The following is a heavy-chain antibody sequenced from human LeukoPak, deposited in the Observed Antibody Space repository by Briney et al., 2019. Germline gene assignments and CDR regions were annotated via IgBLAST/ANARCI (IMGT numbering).Heavy chain of an antibody. D-gene: IGHD3-16*01. J-gene: IGHJ4*02. CDR1: GFTFSNYG. V-gene: IGHV3-30*03. Sequence: GGSLRLSCAASGFTFSNYGMPWVRQARGKGLEWVAVISYDGSNTNYADSVKGRFTISRDNSKNTMYLQMNSLRAEDTAVYYCVTLGRGGSDEGYWGQGTLVTVSS. CDR2: ISYDGSNT. CDR3: VTLGRGGSDEGY.